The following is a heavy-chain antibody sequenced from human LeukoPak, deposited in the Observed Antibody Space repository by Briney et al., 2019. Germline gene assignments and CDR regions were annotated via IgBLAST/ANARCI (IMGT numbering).Heavy chain of an antibody. CDR2: INPNSGGT. CDR1: GYTFTGYY. CDR3: ARGKRARWLQTYYFDY. J-gene: IGHJ4*02. D-gene: IGHD5-24*01. Sequence: GASVKVSCKASGYTFTGYYMHWVRQAAGQGLEWMGWINPNSGGTNYAQKFQGRVTMTRDTSISTAYMELSRLRSDDTAVYYCARGKRARWLQTYYFDYWGQGTLVTVSS. V-gene: IGHV1-2*02.